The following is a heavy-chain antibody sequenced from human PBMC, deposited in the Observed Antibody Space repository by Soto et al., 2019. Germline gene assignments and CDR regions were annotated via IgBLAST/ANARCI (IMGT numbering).Heavy chain of an antibody. Sequence: HPGGSLRLSCAASGFTLSSYGMHWVRQAPGKGLEWVAVIWYDGSNKYYADSVKGRFTISRDNSKNTVYLQMNSLRAEDTAVYYCARDLWKPSIAAPFGAGLYYYYYYYGMDVWGQGTTVNVSS. J-gene: IGHJ6*02. CDR2: IWYDGSNK. V-gene: IGHV3-33*01. CDR3: ARDLWKPSIAAPFGAGLYYYYYYYGMDV. D-gene: IGHD6-6*01. CDR1: GFTLSSYG.